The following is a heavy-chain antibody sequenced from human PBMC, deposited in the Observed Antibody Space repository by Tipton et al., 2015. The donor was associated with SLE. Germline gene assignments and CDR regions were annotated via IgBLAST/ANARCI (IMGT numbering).Heavy chain of an antibody. Sequence: GSLRLSCAASGFTFNNAWMSWVRQAPGRGLEWVGRIKSKSDGGTTDYAAPVKGRFTISRDDSSDTLYLQMNSLKTEDTAMYYCTTNANDYSFWRTYLNFPDYWGQGTLVTVSP. CDR1: GFTFNNAW. D-gene: IGHD3-3*01. J-gene: IGHJ4*02. CDR3: TTNANDYSFWRTYLNFPDY. V-gene: IGHV3-15*01. CDR2: IKSKSDGGTT.